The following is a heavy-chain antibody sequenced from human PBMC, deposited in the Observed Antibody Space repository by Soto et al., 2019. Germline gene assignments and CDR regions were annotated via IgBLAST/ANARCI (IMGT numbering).Heavy chain of an antibody. V-gene: IGHV5-51*01. Sequence: GESLKISCNGSGYSFTSYWIGWVRQMPGKGLEWMGIIYPGDSDTRYSPSFQGQVTISADKSISTAYLQWSSLKASDTAMYYCARTPPEAYYYDSSGYFGDAFDIWGQGTMVTVSS. CDR1: GYSFTSYW. CDR3: ARTPPEAYYYDSSGYFGDAFDI. D-gene: IGHD3-22*01. CDR2: IYPGDSDT. J-gene: IGHJ3*02.